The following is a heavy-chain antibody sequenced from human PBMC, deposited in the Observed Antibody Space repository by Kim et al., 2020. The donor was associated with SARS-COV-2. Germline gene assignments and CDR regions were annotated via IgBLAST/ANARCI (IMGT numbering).Heavy chain of an antibody. CDR3: ARDNGGGWLRGYYGMDV. CDR2: ISSSGSTI. D-gene: IGHD5-12*01. J-gene: IGHJ6*02. Sequence: GGSLRLSCAASGFTFSSYEMNWVRQAPGKGLEWVSYISSSGSTIYYADSVKGRFTISRDNAKNSLYLQMNSLRAEDTAVYYCARDNGGGWLRGYYGMDVWGQGTTVTVSS. V-gene: IGHV3-48*03. CDR1: GFTFSSYE.